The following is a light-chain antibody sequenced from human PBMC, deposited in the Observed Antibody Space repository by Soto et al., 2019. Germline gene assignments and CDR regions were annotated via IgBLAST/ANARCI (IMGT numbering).Light chain of an antibody. J-gene: IGKJ2*01. V-gene: IGKV1-39*01. CDR1: QTMSTH. CDR2: AAS. CDR3: QQSHGIPYT. Sequence: DIPMTQSPSSLSASVGDRVTITCRASQTMSTHLNWYQQEPRKAPTLLIYAASSLQIGVPSRFSGSGSGTDFTLTISSLQPEDFAAYYCQQSHGIPYTFGQGTKLEIK.